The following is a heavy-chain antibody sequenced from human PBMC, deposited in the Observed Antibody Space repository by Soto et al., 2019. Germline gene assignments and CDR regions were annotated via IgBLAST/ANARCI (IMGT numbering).Heavy chain of an antibody. V-gene: IGHV1-18*01. CDR1: GYTFTSYG. D-gene: IGHD5-18*01. CDR2: ISAYNGNT. CDR3: ARDRPPRGYSYGSHFDY. Sequence: ASVKVSCKXSGYTFTSYGISWVRQAPGQGLEGMGWISAYNGNTNYAQKLQGRVTMTTDTSTSTAYMELRSLRSDDTAVYYCARDRPPRGYSYGSHFDYWGQGTQVTVSS. J-gene: IGHJ4*02.